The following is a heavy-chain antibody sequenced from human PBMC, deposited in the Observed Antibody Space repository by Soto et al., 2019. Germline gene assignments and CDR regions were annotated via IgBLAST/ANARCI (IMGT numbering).Heavy chain of an antibody. CDR3: TREGGGIAAAGAGNDVFDI. Sequence: QVQLVQSGAEVKKPGASVTVSCKASGYTLSDYYIQWVRQAPGQGLEWMGWINPNSGDPNYAQKFQGRVTMSRDTSINKAYMELRWLRSEDTAVYYCTREGGGIAAAGAGNDVFDIWGQGTKVTVSS. V-gene: IGHV1-2*02. CDR1: GYTLSDYY. CDR2: INPNSGDP. J-gene: IGHJ3*02. D-gene: IGHD6-13*01.